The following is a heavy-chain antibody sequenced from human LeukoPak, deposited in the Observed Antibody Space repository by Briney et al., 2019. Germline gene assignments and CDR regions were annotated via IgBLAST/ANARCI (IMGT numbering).Heavy chain of an antibody. D-gene: IGHD5-24*01. CDR2: INPSGGST. J-gene: IGHJ4*02. Sequence: ASVKVSCRTSVYAFTTYYLHWVRQAPGQGLEWMGVINPSGGSTIYAQKFQDRVAMTRDTSTSTVYMDLSSLIAADTAIYYCARAIERGRRFDYWGQGTLVTVSS. V-gene: IGHV1-46*01. CDR3: ARAIERGRRFDY. CDR1: VYAFTTYY.